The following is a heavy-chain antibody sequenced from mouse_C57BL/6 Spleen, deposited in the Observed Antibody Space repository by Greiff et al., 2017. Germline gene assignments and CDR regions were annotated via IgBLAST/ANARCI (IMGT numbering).Heavy chain of an antibody. CDR3: ARDYYGSSNDY. CDR2: ISYDGSN. J-gene: IGHJ2*01. Sequence: VQLQQSGPGLVKPSQSLSLTCSVTGYSITSGYYWNWIRQFPGNTLEWMGYISYDGSNNSNPSLKNRISITRDTSKNQFFLKLNSVNTEDTATYYCARDYYGSSNDYWGQGTTLTVSS. CDR1: GYSITSGYY. V-gene: IGHV3-6*01. D-gene: IGHD1-1*01.